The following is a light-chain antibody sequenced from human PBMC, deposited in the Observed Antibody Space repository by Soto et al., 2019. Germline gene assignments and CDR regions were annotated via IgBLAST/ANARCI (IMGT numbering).Light chain of an antibody. CDR1: SSDVGTYIL. J-gene: IGLJ1*01. Sequence: QSALTQPASGAGSPGQSITISFTGTSSDVGTYILVSWYQQHPGNAPQLMIYEVNKRPSGVSDRFSGSRSGNTASLTISGLQAEDEADYYCCAYAGSHNYVLGNGTKRTVL. CDR3: CAYAGSHNYV. V-gene: IGLV2-23*02. CDR2: EVN.